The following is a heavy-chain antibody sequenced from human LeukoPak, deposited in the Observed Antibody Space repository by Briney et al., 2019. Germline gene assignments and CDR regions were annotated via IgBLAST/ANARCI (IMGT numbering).Heavy chain of an antibody. V-gene: IGHV3-11*01. CDR3: ARGRDGYKY. J-gene: IGHJ4*02. CDR1: GFTFSDFY. D-gene: IGHD5-24*01. Sequence: PGGALRLSGAASGFTFSDFYVSWIRQAPDKGLEWVSYISSRGKTVHYADSVKGRFTTSRDNAEMSLYLQMDSLRAEDTAIYFCARGRDGYKYWGPGTRVTVSS. CDR2: ISSRGKTV.